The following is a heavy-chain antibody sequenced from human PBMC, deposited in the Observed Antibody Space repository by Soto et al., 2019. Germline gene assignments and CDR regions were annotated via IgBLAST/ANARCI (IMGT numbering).Heavy chain of an antibody. Sequence: QVQLVQSGAEVKKPGSSVKVSCKASGGTFSSYTISWVRQAPGQGLEWMGRIIPILGIANYAQKFQGRVTITADKSTSTAYMELSSLRSEDTAVYYCARDPTPLYCSGGSCYYYWGQGTLVTVSS. J-gene: IGHJ4*02. CDR3: ARDPTPLYCSGGSCYYY. CDR2: IIPILGIA. CDR1: GGTFSSYT. V-gene: IGHV1-69*08. D-gene: IGHD2-15*01.